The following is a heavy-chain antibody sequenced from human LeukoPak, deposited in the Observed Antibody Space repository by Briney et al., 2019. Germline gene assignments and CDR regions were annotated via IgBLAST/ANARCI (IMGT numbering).Heavy chain of an antibody. CDR3: ARARYSGSYGRAFDT. V-gene: IGHV3-13*01. CDR2: IGTAGDT. CDR1: GFTFSSYD. Sequence: GGSLRLSCAASGFTFSSYDMHWVRQATGKGLEWVSAIGTAGDTYYPGSVKGRFTISRENAKNSLYLQMNSLRAGDTAVYYCARARYSGSYGRAFDTWGQGTMVTVSS. J-gene: IGHJ3*02. D-gene: IGHD1-26*01.